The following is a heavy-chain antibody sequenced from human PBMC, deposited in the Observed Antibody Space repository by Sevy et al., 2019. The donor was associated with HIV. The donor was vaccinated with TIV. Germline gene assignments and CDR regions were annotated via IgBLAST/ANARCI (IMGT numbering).Heavy chain of an antibody. CDR2: ISGSGGST. CDR1: GFTFSSYA. V-gene: IGHV3-23*01. Sequence: GGSLSLSCAASGFTFSSYAMSWVRQAPGKGLEWVSAISGSGGSTYYADSVKGRFTISRDNSKNTLYLQMNSLRAEDTAVYYCAKVCEKDIVVVVAKHLNWFDPWGQGTLVTVSS. CDR3: AKVCEKDIVVVVAKHLNWFDP. J-gene: IGHJ5*02. D-gene: IGHD2-15*01.